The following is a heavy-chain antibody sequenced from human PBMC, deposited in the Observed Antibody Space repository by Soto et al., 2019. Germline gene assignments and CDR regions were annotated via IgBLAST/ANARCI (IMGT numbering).Heavy chain of an antibody. J-gene: IGHJ4*02. Sequence: VQLLESGAEVKKPGSSVKVSCKASGGTFSSYAISWVRQAPGQGLEWMGGIIPIFGTANYAQKFQGRVTITADESTSTAYMELSSLRSEDTAVYYCASSIGTNDFWSGYYPPPYWGQGTLVTVSS. CDR2: IIPIFGTA. CDR1: GGTFSSYA. D-gene: IGHD3-3*01. V-gene: IGHV1-69*01. CDR3: ASSIGTNDFWSGYYPPPY.